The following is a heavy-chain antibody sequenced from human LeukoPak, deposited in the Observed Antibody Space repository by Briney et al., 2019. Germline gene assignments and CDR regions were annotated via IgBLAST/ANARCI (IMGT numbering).Heavy chain of an antibody. J-gene: IGHJ4*02. CDR1: GFTFSSYG. Sequence: GGSLRLSCAASGFTFSSYGMHWVRQAPGKGLEWVAVIWYDGSNKYYADSVKGRFTISRDSSKNTLYLQMNSLRAEDTAVYYCAKDRGSGWYDAIDYWGQGTLVTVSS. CDR2: IWYDGSNK. D-gene: IGHD6-19*01. CDR3: AKDRGSGWYDAIDY. V-gene: IGHV3-33*06.